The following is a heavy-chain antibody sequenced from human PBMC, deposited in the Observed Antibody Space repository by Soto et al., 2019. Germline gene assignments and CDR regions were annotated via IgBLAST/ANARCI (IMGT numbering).Heavy chain of an antibody. V-gene: IGHV4-59*01. J-gene: IGHJ5*02. CDR2: IYYSGST. D-gene: IGHD3-10*01. Sequence: SETLSLTCTVSGGSISSYYWSWIRQPPGKGLEWIGYIYYSGSTNYNPSLKSRVTISVDTSKNQFSLKLSSVTAADTAVYYCAVGGGWFNPWGQGTLVTVSS. CDR3: AVGGGWFNP. CDR1: GGSISSYY.